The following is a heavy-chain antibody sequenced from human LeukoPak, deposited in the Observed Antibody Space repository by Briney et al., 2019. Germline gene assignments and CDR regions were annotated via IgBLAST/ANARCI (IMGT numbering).Heavy chain of an antibody. CDR3: ARELNIVTTTQYYFDY. CDR2: MYSGGST. V-gene: IGHV3-66*01. CDR1: GFTVSTYY. Sequence: GGSLRLSCAASGFTVSTYYMAWVRQAPGKGLEWVSVMYSGGSTYYADSVKGRFTLSRDNSKNTLYLQMNSLRAEDTAVYYCARELNIVTTTQYYFDYWGQGTLVTVSS. D-gene: IGHD5-12*01. J-gene: IGHJ4*02.